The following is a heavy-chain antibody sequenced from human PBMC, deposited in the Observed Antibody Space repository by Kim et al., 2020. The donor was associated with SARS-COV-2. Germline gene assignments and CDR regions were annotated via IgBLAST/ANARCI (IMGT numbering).Heavy chain of an antibody. V-gene: IGHV1-46*01. J-gene: IGHJ4*01. CDR3: ARDSGTYSSGWYILGNLEGGILGASVD. Sequence: ASVKVSCKASGYTFTSYYMHWVRQAPGQGLEWMGIINPSGGSTSYAQKFQGRVTMTRDTSTSTVYMELSSLRSEDTAVYYCARDSGTYSSGWYILGNLEGGILGASVDWGQGTLVTVSS. D-gene: IGHD6-19*01. CDR1: GYTFTSYY. CDR2: INPSGGST.